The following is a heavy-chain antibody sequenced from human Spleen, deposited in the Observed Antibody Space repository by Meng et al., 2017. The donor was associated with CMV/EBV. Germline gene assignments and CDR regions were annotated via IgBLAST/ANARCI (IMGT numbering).Heavy chain of an antibody. CDR3: AREESQIVAAEDAELDP. CDR1: GDTSSTYA. V-gene: IGHV1-2*02. Sequence: ASVKVSCKASGDTSSTYAITWVRQAPGQGLEWMGGINPNSGGTNYAQKFQGRVTMTRDTSISTAYMELSRLRSDDTAVYYCAREESQIVAAEDAELDPWGQGTLVTVSS. CDR2: INPNSGGT. J-gene: IGHJ5*02. D-gene: IGHD6-13*01.